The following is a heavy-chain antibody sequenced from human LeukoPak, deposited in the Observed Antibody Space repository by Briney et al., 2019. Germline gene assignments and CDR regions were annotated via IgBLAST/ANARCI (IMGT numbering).Heavy chain of an antibody. CDR2: ISGSGGST. CDR1: GFTFSSYA. D-gene: IGHD3-10*01. J-gene: IGHJ4*02. Sequence: GGSLRLSCAASGFTFSSYAMSWVRQAPGKGLEWVSAISGSGGSTYYADSVKGRFTISRDNSKNTLYPQMNSLRAEDTAVYYCAKWYGSGSYYGDYWGQGTLVTVSS. V-gene: IGHV3-23*01. CDR3: AKWYGSGSYYGDY.